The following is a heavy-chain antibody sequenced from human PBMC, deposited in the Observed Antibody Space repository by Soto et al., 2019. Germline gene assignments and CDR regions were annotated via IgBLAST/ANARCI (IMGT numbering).Heavy chain of an antibody. Sequence: EVQLVESGGGLIQPGGSLRLSCAASGFAVSSKYMTWVRQAPRKGLEWVSVIYGGGTTYYADSVKGRFTISRDTSKNTLYLQMTSLIAEDTAVYYCVQTTGWPGFDFWGQGTLVTVSS. V-gene: IGHV3-53*01. CDR3: VQTTGWPGFDF. CDR1: GFAVSSKY. J-gene: IGHJ4*02. CDR2: IYGGGTT. D-gene: IGHD6-19*01.